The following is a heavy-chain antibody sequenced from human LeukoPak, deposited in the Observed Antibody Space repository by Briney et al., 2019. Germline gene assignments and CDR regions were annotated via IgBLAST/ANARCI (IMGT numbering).Heavy chain of an antibody. CDR2: IYYSGST. D-gene: IGHD3-22*01. V-gene: IGHV4-59*01. Sequence: PSETLSLTCTVAGGSISTYYWSWIRQPPGKALEWIGYIYYSGSTNYNPSLKSRVTISVDTSKKQFSLKLSSVTAADTAVYYCAREYYYDSSGYYLDYWGQGTLVTVSS. J-gene: IGHJ4*02. CDR1: GGSISTYY. CDR3: AREYYYDSSGYYLDY.